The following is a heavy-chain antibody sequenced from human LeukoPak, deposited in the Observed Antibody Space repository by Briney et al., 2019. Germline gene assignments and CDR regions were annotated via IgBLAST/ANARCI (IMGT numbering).Heavy chain of an antibody. CDR2: INTNTGNP. V-gene: IGHV7-4-1*02. J-gene: IGHJ6*03. Sequence: ASVKVSCKASGYTFTGYYMHWVRQAPGQGLEWMGWINTNTGNPTYAQGFTGRFVFSLDTSVSTAYLQISSLKAEDTAVYYCARDHSSGWYSYYYYMDVWGKGTTVTVSS. D-gene: IGHD6-19*01. CDR1: GYTFTGYY. CDR3: ARDHSSGWYSYYYYMDV.